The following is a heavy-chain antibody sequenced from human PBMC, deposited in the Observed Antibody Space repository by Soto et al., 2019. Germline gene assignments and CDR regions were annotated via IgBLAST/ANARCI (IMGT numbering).Heavy chain of an antibody. CDR2: MNLNSGNT. D-gene: IGHD6-13*01. J-gene: IGHJ4*02. CDR1: GYTFTSYD. V-gene: IGHV1-8*01. CDR3: ARVNNRVSPATGY. Sequence: GASVKVSCKASGYTFTSYDINWVRQATGQGLEWMGWMNLNSGNTGYAQKFQGRVTMTRNTSISTAYMELSSLRSEDTAVYYCARVNNRVSPATGYWGQGTLVTVSS.